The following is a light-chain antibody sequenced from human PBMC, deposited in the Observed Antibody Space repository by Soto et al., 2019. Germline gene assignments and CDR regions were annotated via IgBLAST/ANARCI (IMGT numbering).Light chain of an antibody. V-gene: IGLV2-8*01. CDR1: SSDVGAYNY. CDR3: TSYAGTYSFFYV. Sequence: QSVLTQPPSASGSPGQSVTISCTGTSSDVGAYNYVSWYQQLPGKAPKIIIYDVSKRPSGVPDRFSGSKSGNTASLTVSGLQAEDEADYYCTSYAGTYSFFYVFGTGTKVTVL. J-gene: IGLJ1*01. CDR2: DVS.